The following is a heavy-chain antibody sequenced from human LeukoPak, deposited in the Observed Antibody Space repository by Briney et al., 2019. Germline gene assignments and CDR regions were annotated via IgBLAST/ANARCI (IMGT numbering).Heavy chain of an antibody. V-gene: IGHV1-24*01. Sequence: ASVKVSCKVSGYTLTELSMHWVRQAPGKGLEWMGGFDPEDGETIYAQKFQGRVTMTEDTSTDTAYMELSSLRSEDTTVYYCATGGYGRPDFDNWGQGTLVTVSS. CDR3: ATGGYGRPDFDN. J-gene: IGHJ4*02. CDR1: GYTLTELS. D-gene: IGHD4-17*01. CDR2: FDPEDGET.